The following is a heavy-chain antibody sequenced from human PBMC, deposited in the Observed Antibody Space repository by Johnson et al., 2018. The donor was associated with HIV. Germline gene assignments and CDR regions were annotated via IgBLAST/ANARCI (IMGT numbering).Heavy chain of an antibody. Sequence: SNKYYADSVKGRFTISRDNSKNTLYLQMNSLRVEDTAVYYCAKGDDYYDSSGYYRQGTFDIWGQGTMVTVSP. D-gene: IGHD3-22*01. V-gene: IGHV3-33*06. CDR2: SNK. CDR3: AKGDDYYDSSGYYRQGTFDI. J-gene: IGHJ3*02.